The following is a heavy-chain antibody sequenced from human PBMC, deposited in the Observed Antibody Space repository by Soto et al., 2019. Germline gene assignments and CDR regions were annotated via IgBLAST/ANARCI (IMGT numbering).Heavy chain of an antibody. J-gene: IGHJ6*02. CDR3: AKAWXXCXXXXXXXXXXXDX. Sequence: QVQLVESGGGVVQPGRSLRLSCAASGFSFSSYGMHWVRQAPGKGLEWMAAISNDGRNKYYADSVKGRFSISRDNSKNTRYVQMNGLRAADTAVYYCAKAWXXCXXXXXXXXXXXDXWGQGTTVTVSS. D-gene: IGHD2-15*01. CDR2: ISNDGRNK. CDR1: GFSFSSYG. V-gene: IGHV3-30*18.